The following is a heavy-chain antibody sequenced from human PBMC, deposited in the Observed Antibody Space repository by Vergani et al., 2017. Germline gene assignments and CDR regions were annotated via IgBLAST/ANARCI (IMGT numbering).Heavy chain of an antibody. Sequence: EVQLVESGGVVVPPGGSLRLSCAASGFTFDDYTMHWVRQAPGKGLEWVSLISWDGGSTYYADSVKGRFTISRDNSKNSLYLQMNSLRTEDTALYYCAKVIMEQWLCCIDYWGQGTLVTVSS. CDR3: AKVIMEQWLCCIDY. J-gene: IGHJ4*02. V-gene: IGHV3-43*01. CDR1: GFTFDDYT. D-gene: IGHD6-19*01. CDR2: ISWDGGST.